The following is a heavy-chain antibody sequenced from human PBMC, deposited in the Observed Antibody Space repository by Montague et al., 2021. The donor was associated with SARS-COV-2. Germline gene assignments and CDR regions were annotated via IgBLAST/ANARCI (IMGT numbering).Heavy chain of an antibody. Sequence: SLRLSCAASGFTFGSYSMNWVRQAPGKGLEWVSYISRSSRTIYYADSVKGRITISRDNAKNALYLQMNSLRAEDTAVYYCADYGDTEPLQRWGQGTPVTVSS. J-gene: IGHJ1*01. V-gene: IGHV3-48*04. CDR2: ISRSSRTI. CDR3: ADYGDTEPLQR. D-gene: IGHD4-17*01. CDR1: GFTFGSYS.